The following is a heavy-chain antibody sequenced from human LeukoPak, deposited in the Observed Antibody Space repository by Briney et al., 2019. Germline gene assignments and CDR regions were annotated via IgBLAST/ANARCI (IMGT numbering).Heavy chain of an antibody. CDR2: INPNSGGT. J-gene: IGHJ3*02. Sequence: ASVKVSCKASGYTFTGYYMHWVRQAPGQGLEWMGWINPNSGGTNYAQKFQGRVTMTRDTSISTAHMELSRLRSDDTAVYYCARDIVVVPAENDAFDIWGQGTMVTVSS. CDR3: ARDIVVVPAENDAFDI. CDR1: GYTFTGYY. D-gene: IGHD2-2*01. V-gene: IGHV1-2*02.